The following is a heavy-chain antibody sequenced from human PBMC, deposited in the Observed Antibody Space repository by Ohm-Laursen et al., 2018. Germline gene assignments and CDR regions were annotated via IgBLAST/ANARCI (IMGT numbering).Heavy chain of an antibody. CDR3: ARGGSDWFDP. J-gene: IGHJ5*02. Sequence: SDTLSLTCTVSGGSISTYYWTWIRQSPGKGLEWIGTFYHSGGTNNNPSFKSRVTISIDTSKNQVSLNLNSVTAADTAVYYCARGGSDWFDPWGQGALVTVSS. D-gene: IGHD2-15*01. CDR2: FYHSGGT. V-gene: IGHV4-59*12. CDR1: GGSISTYY.